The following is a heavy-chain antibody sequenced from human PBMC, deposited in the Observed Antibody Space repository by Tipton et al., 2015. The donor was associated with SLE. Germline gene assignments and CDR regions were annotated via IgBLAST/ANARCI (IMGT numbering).Heavy chain of an antibody. J-gene: IGHJ4*02. CDR2: IHYSGST. CDR3: ARQDVWRGYPSQYDF. V-gene: IGHV4-59*08. Sequence: TLSLTCTVSGGSMSNYYWSWIRQPPGKGLEWIAYIHYSGSTNYNPSLKSRVTISVDTSKNEFSVRLSSVTAADTAVYYCARQDVWRGYPSQYDFWGQGLLVTVSS. CDR1: GGSMSNYY. D-gene: IGHD3-16*01.